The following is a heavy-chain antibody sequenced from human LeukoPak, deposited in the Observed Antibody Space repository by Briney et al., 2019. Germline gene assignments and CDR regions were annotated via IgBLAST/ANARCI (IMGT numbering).Heavy chain of an antibody. J-gene: IGHJ4*02. CDR3: ARGRGVPAANFDY. Sequence: GGSLRLSCAASGFTISNYWMHWVRQAPGMGLVWVARTNSDGRTTTYADSVKGRFTISRDNAKNTLYLQMNSLRVEDAAVYYCARGRGVPAANFDYWGQGTLVTVSS. CDR1: GFTISNYW. D-gene: IGHD2-2*01. V-gene: IGHV3-74*01. CDR2: TNSDGRTT.